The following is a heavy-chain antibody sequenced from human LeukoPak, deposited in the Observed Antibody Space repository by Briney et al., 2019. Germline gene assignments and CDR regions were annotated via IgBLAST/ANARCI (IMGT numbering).Heavy chain of an antibody. CDR2: ISGTGGAT. D-gene: IGHD2-21*01. CDR1: GFSFGNYA. Sequence: GGSLRLSCVASGFSFGNYAMSWVRQAPGKGLQWVSQISGTGGATWYAGFARDRFTISRDNSKKTLYLQMSGLRVEDAAMYYCVKDPRDTYGTNWFVSWGQGTLLIVSS. V-gene: IGHV3-23*01. CDR3: VKDPRDTYGTNWFVS. J-gene: IGHJ5*01.